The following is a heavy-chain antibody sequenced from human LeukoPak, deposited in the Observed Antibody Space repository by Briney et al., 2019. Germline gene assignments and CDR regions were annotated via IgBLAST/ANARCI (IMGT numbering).Heavy chain of an antibody. D-gene: IGHD3-10*02. J-gene: IGHJ6*04. CDR2: ISSIGSTI. V-gene: IGHV3-48*03. CDR1: GFTFSSYE. CDR3: AELGITMIGGV. Sequence: GGSLRLSCAASGFTFSSYEMNWVRQAPGKGLEWVSYISSIGSTIYYADSVKGRFTISRDNAKNSLYLQMNSLRAEDTAVYYCAELGITMIGGVWGKGTTVTISS.